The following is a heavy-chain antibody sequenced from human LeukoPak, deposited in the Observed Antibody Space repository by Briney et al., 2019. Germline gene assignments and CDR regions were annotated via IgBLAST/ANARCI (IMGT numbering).Heavy chain of an antibody. D-gene: IGHD3-10*01. CDR3: ARTYGSGSSFDY. J-gene: IGHJ4*02. Sequence: PGGSLRLSCAASGFTLSTYNMKWVRQAPRKGLEWVSSISTSSSYIYYADSVKGRFTISRDNARNSLYLQMNSLRAEDTAVYYCARTYGSGSSFDYWGQGTLVTVSS. CDR1: GFTLSTYN. V-gene: IGHV3-21*01. CDR2: ISTSSSYI.